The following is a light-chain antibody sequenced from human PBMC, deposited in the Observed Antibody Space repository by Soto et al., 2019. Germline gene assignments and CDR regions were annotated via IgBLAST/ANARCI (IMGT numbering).Light chain of an antibody. J-gene: IGLJ1*01. CDR1: RANIGAHYD. V-gene: IGLV1-40*01. CDR3: QSYDNSLSVYV. CDR2: GNS. Sequence: QSVLTQPRSVSGAPGQRVTSSCTGSRANIGAHYDVHWYQQLPGTAPKLLIYGNSNRPSGVPDRFSGSKSGTSASLAITGLQAEDEADYYCQSYDNSLSVYVFGTGTKVTVL.